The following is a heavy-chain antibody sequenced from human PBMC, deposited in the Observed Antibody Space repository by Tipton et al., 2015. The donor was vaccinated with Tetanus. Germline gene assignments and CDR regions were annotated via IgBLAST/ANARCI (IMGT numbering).Heavy chain of an antibody. CDR2: IYSSGST. CDR3: ARDCRERGGAYFSFYYTMDV. Sequence: TLSLTCTVSGGSLSTFYWNWIRQPAGKGLEWIGRIYSSGSTNYNPPLKSRVTMSIDTSKNQFSLELTSVTAGDTAVDYWARDCRERGGAYFSFYYTMDVWGQGTTVPVSS. V-gene: IGHV4-4*07. CDR1: GGSLSTFY. J-gene: IGHJ6*02. D-gene: IGHD2-15*01.